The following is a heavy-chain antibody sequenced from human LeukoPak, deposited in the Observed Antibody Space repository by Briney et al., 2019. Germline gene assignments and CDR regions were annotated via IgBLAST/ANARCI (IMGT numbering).Heavy chain of an antibody. Sequence: GASVKVSCKASGGTFSSYAISWVRQAPGQGLEWMGGIIPILGTANYAQKFQGRVTITADESTSTAYMELSSLRSEDTAVYYCARGRGDILTGSYYFDYWGQGTLVTVSS. J-gene: IGHJ4*02. CDR2: IIPILGTA. V-gene: IGHV1-69*13. D-gene: IGHD3-9*01. CDR1: GGTFSSYA. CDR3: ARGRGDILTGSYYFDY.